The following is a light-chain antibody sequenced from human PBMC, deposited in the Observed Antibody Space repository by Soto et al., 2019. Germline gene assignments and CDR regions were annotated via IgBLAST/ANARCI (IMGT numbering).Light chain of an antibody. Sequence: QLVLTQPPSASGTPGQRVTISCSGSSSNIGSNYVYWYQQLPGTAPKLLIYRNNQRPSGVPDRFSGSKSGTSASLAISGLRSEDEADYYCAAWVDSLSGVVFGGGTKLTVL. CDR2: RNN. V-gene: IGLV1-47*01. CDR1: SSNIGSNY. J-gene: IGLJ2*01. CDR3: AAWVDSLSGVV.